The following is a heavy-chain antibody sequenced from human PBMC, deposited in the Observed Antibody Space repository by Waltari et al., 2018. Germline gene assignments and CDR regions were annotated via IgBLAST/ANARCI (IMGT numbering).Heavy chain of an antibody. J-gene: IGHJ5*02. D-gene: IGHD3-22*01. CDR2: IDPADSET. V-gene: IGHV5-10-1*03. CDR1: GYNFSHYW. CDR3: ARENYYDSSGFSVS. Sequence: EVRLVQSGAEVKKPGESLTISRPASGYNFSHYWISWVRHLPGKGLEWMGKIDPADSETNYSPSFQGHVIISADKSSSTASLHWSSLKASDSATYYCARENYYDSSGFSVSWGQGTLVTVSS.